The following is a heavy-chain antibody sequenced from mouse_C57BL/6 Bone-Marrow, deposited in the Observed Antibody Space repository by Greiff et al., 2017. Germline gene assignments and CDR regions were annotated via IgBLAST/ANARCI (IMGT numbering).Heavy chain of an antibody. Sequence: QVQLQQSGAELVRPGASVTLSCKASGYTFTDYEMHWVKQTPVHGLEWIGAIDPETGGTAYNQKFKGKAILTADKSSSTAYMELRSLTSEDSAVYYCTRRRWLPYFDVWGTGTTATVSS. CDR3: TRRRWLPYFDV. CDR2: IDPETGGT. V-gene: IGHV1-15*01. J-gene: IGHJ1*03. CDR1: GYTFTDYE. D-gene: IGHD2-3*01.